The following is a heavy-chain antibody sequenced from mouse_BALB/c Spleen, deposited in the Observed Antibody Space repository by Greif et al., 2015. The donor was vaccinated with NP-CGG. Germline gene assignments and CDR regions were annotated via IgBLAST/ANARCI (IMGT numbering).Heavy chain of an antibody. J-gene: IGHJ2*02. CDR1: GDSITSGY. Sequence: EVKLMESGPSLVKPSQTLSLTCSVTGDSITSGYWNWIRKFPGNKLEYMGYISYSGSTYYNPSLKSRISITRDTSKNXYYLQLNSVSTEDTATYYWARSDYVVFDYWGQGTSLTVSS. CDR3: ARSDYVVFDY. CDR2: ISYSGST. V-gene: IGHV3-8*02. D-gene: IGHD2-4*01.